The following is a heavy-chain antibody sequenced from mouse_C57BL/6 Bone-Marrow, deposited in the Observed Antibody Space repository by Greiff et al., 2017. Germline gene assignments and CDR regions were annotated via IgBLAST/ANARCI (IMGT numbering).Heavy chain of an antibody. Sequence: EVKLVESGGGLVQPGGSLKLSCAASGFTFSDYYMYWVRQTPEKRLEWVAYISNGGGSTYYPDTVKGRFTSSRDNAKNTLYLQMSRLKSEDTAMYYCARHDYDWGYAMDYWGQGTSVTVSS. CDR1: GFTFSDYY. D-gene: IGHD2-4*01. J-gene: IGHJ4*01. CDR2: ISNGGGST. CDR3: ARHDYDWGYAMDY. V-gene: IGHV5-12*01.